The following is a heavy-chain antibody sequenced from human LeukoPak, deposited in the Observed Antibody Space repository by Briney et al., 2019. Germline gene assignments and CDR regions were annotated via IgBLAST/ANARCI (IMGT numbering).Heavy chain of an antibody. CDR2: IKQDGSEK. CDR3: ARWTCVAGNWFIDS. D-gene: IGHD6-19*01. Sequence: SGGTLRPSCAASGFTLRRYWMSWARQASGKGLEWVANIKQDGSEKYYVDSVKGRFSISRDNAKNSLFLQMNSLRAQDTAVYYCARWTCVAGNWFIDSWGQGTLVTVSS. CDR1: GFTLRRYW. J-gene: IGHJ4*02. V-gene: IGHV3-7*05.